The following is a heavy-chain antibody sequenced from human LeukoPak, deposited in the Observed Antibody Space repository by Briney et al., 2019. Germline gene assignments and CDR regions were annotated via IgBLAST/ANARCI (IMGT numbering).Heavy chain of an antibody. J-gene: IGHJ4*02. CDR2: VYQTGST. Sequence: SETLSLTCSVSGGPVSSSSYFWGWIRQPPGKGLEWIGNVYQTGSTYYNPSLKSRVTISVDTSKNQFSLKLSSVTTADTSVYYCARWYSGFDFWGQGTLVTVSS. D-gene: IGHD1-26*01. CDR3: ARWYSGFDF. V-gene: IGHV4-39*01. CDR1: GGPVSSSSYF.